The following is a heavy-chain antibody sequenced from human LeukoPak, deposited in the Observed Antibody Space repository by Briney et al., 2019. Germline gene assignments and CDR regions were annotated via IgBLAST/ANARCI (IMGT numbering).Heavy chain of an antibody. CDR2: IIPIFGTA. Sequence: SVKVSCKASGGTFSSYAISWVRQAPGQGLEWMGGIIPIFGTANYAQKFQGRVTITTDESTSTAYMELSSLRSEDTAVYYCARVTGITIFGGKLREFDPWGQGTLVTVSS. D-gene: IGHD3-3*01. J-gene: IGHJ5*02. CDR1: GGTFSSYA. V-gene: IGHV1-69*05. CDR3: ARVTGITIFGGKLREFDP.